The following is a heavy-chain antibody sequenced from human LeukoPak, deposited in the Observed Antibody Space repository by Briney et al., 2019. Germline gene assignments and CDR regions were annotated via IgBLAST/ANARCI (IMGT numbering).Heavy chain of an antibody. D-gene: IGHD3-16*01. CDR3: ASQSFARFDP. CDR1: GFTFNGRW. CDR2: IQPDGGEQ. J-gene: IGHJ5*02. V-gene: IGHV3-7*01. Sequence: GGSLRLSCVASGFTFNGRWMSWVRQAPGKGLEWVGNIQPDGGEQYPVDSVKGRFTISRDNARNSLFLQMNSLRVEDTAVYYCASQSFARFDPWGQGTLVTVSS.